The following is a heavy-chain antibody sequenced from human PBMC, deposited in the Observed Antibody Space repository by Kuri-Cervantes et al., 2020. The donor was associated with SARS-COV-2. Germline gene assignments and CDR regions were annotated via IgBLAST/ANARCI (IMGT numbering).Heavy chain of an antibody. V-gene: IGHV3-7*01. CDR1: GFTFSSYW. J-gene: IGHJ6*02. D-gene: IGHD3-3*01. CDR2: IKQDGSEK. CDR3: ARGRVRFLEWLFQIKVEHGMDV. Sequence: GESLKISCAASGFTFSSYWMSWVRQAPGKGLEWVANIKQDGSEKYYVDSVKGRFTISRDNAKNSLYLQVNSLRAEDTAVYYCARGRVRFLEWLFQIKVEHGMDVWGQGTTVTVSS.